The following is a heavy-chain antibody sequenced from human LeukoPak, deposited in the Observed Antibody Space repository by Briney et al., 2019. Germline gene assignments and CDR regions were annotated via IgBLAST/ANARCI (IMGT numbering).Heavy chain of an antibody. J-gene: IGHJ3*02. V-gene: IGHV4-30-2*01. CDR3: ARAIHYDFWSGYLGWGSKHDAFDI. CDR1: GGSVSSGGFH. Sequence: SETLSLTCTVSGGSVSSGGFHWSWIRQPPGKGLEWIGYIYHSGSTYYNPSLKSRVTISVDRSKNQFSLKLSSVTAADTAVYYCARAIHYDFWSGYLGWGSKHDAFDIWGQGTMVTVSS. D-gene: IGHD3-3*01. CDR2: IYHSGST.